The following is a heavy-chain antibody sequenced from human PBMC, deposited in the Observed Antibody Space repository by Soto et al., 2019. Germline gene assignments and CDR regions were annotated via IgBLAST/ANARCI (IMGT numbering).Heavy chain of an antibody. Sequence: GGSLRLSCAASGFAFSSYAMSWVRQAPGKGLEWVSAISGSGGSTYYADSVKGRFTISRDNSKNTLYLQMNSLRAEDTAVYYCAKDHFRYCSGGSCFYYYGMDVWGQGTTVTVSS. CDR2: ISGSGGST. D-gene: IGHD2-15*01. CDR3: AKDHFRYCSGGSCFYYYGMDV. J-gene: IGHJ6*02. CDR1: GFAFSSYA. V-gene: IGHV3-23*01.